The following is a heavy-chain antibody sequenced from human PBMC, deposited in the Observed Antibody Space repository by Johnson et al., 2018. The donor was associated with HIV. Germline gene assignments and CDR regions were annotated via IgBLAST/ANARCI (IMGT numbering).Heavy chain of an antibody. Sequence: VQLVESGGGLVQPGGSLKLPCAASGFTFSGSAMQWVRQASGKGLEWVGRIRSKANSYATAYAASVKGRFTISRDDSKNTAYLQMNSLKTEDTAVYYCTRHGGYDPRGYVGAFDIWGQGTMVTVSS. V-gene: IGHV3-73*02. CDR2: IRSKANSYAT. CDR3: TRHGGYDPRGYVGAFDI. CDR1: GFTFSGSA. D-gene: IGHD5-12*01. J-gene: IGHJ3*02.